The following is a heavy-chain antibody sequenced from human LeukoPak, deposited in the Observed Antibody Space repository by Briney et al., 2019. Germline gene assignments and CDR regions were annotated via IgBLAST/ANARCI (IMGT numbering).Heavy chain of an antibody. CDR1: GFTFSSCA. V-gene: IGHV3-23*01. CDR2: IGGDGST. CDR3: WYSHGY. J-gene: IGHJ4*02. Sequence: GKSLRLSCAASGFTFSSCAISWVRQAPGKGLEWVSTIGGDGSTYYADSVKGRFTISRDTSQNTLYLQMNTLRAEDTAQYYCWYSHGYWGQGTLVTVSS. D-gene: IGHD6-13*01.